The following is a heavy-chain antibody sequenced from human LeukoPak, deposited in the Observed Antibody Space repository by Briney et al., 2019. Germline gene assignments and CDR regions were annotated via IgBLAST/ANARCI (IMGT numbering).Heavy chain of an antibody. CDR2: IYYSGST. V-gene: IGHV4-59*01. CDR1: GGSISSDY. J-gene: IGHJ4*02. CDR3: ARGETSSYDY. D-gene: IGHD2-2*01. Sequence: SETLSLTCNVSGGSISSDYWTWIRQPPGKGLEWIGNIYYSGSTNYNPSLKSRVTISVDTSKNQFSLKLNSVTAADTAVYYCARGETSSYDYWGQGTLVTVSS.